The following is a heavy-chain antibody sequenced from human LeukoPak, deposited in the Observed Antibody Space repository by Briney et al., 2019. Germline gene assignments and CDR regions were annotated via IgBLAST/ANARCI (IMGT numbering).Heavy chain of an antibody. CDR2: ISAYNGNT. J-gene: IGHJ6*02. CDR1: GYTFTSYG. D-gene: IGHD6-13*01. CDR3: ARQESSSSWYLSSLYYYYGMDV. V-gene: IGHV1-18*01. Sequence: ASVKVSCKASGYTFTSYGISWVRQAPGQGLEWMGWISAYNGNTNYAQKLQGRVTMTTDTSTSTAYMELRSLRSDDTAVYYCARQESSSSWYLSSLYYYYGMDVWGQGTTVTVSS.